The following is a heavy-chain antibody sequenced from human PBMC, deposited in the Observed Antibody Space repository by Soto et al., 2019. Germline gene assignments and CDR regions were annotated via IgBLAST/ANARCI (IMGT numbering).Heavy chain of an antibody. CDR3: AREREMATTYFDY. V-gene: IGHV4-59*01. Sequence: NPSETLSLTCTVSDGSISSYYWSWIRQPPGKGLEWIGYIYYSGSTNYNPSLKSRVTISVDTSKNQFSLKLSSVTAADTAVYYCAREREMATTYFDYWGQGTLVTVSS. J-gene: IGHJ4*02. CDR1: DGSISSYY. CDR2: IYYSGST. D-gene: IGHD5-12*01.